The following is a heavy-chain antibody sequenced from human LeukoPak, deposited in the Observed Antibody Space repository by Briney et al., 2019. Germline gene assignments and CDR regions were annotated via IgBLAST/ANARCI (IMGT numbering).Heavy chain of an antibody. CDR3: ARARGSYDLFDY. CDR1: GFTFISYW. CDR2: INTDGRST. V-gene: IGHV3-74*01. J-gene: IGHJ4*02. D-gene: IGHD1-26*01. Sequence: GGSLRLSCAASGFTFISYWMQSVRQAPGKGPVWVSRINTDGRSTSYADSVKGRFTISRDNAKNTLYLQMNSLRAEDTAVYYCARARGSYDLFDYWGQGTLVTVSS.